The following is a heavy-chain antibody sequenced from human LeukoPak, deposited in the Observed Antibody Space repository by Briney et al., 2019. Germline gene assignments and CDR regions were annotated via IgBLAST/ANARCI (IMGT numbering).Heavy chain of an antibody. CDR3: ARLRYSSSWYYFDY. CDR1: GGSFSGYY. Sequence: PSETLSLTCAVYGGSFSGYYWSWIRQPPGKGLEWIGSIYYSGSTYYNPSLKSRVTISVDTSKNQFSLKLSSVTAADTAVYYCARLRYSSSWYYFDYWGQGTLVTVSS. J-gene: IGHJ4*02. CDR2: IYYSGST. D-gene: IGHD6-13*01. V-gene: IGHV4-34*01.